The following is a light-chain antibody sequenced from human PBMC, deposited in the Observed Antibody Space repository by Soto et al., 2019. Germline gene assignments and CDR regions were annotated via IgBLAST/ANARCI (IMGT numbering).Light chain of an antibody. CDR2: ENA. CDR1: NSNIGNNY. V-gene: IGLV1-51*01. J-gene: IGLJ1*01. CDR3: GTWDSGLSGFV. Sequence: QSVLTEPPSVSAAPGQKVTISCSGSNSNIGNNYVYWYQQFPGAAPKLLMYENAKRASGIPDRFSGSKSGTAATLAITGIQTGDEADYYCGTWDSGLSGFVFGTGTRSPS.